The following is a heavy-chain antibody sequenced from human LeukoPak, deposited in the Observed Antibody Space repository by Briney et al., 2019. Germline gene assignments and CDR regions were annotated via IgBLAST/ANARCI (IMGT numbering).Heavy chain of an antibody. V-gene: IGHV4-39*07. Sequence: SETLSLTCTVSGGSIGSSSYYWGWIRQPPGKGLEWIGSIYYSGSTYYNPSLKSRVTISVDTSKNQFSLKLSSVTAADTAVYYCARVYYDSSGYPPNWYFDLWGRGTLVTVSS. D-gene: IGHD3-22*01. CDR3: ARVYYDSSGYPPNWYFDL. CDR1: GGSIGSSSYY. CDR2: IYYSGST. J-gene: IGHJ2*01.